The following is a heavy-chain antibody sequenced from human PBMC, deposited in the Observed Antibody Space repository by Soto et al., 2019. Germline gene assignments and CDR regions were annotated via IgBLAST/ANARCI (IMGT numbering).Heavy chain of an antibody. CDR2: INPSGGST. CDR3: AREKQQPADKDYTSSGWDV. D-gene: IGHD2-2*02. CDR1: GYTFTSYY. V-gene: IGHV1-46*01. J-gene: IGHJ6*03. Sequence: ASVKVSSKASGYTFTSYYMHWVRQAPGQGLEWMGIINPSGGSTSYAQKFQGRVTMTRDTSTSTVYMELSSLRSEDTAVYYCAREKQQPADKDYTSSGWDVGGKGTTVPVSS.